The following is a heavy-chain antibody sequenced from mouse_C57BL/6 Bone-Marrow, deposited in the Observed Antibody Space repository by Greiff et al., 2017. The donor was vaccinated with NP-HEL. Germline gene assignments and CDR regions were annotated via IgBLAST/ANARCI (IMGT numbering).Heavy chain of an antibody. CDR1: GYTFTNYW. CDR3: ARGDYGSSYGY. V-gene: IGHV1-63*01. Sequence: VQLQESGAELVRPGTSVKMSCKASGYTFTNYWIGWAKQRPGHGLEWIGDIYPGGGYTNYNEKFKGKATLTADKSSSTAYMQFSSLTSEDSAIYYCARGDYGSSYGYWGQGTTLTVSS. J-gene: IGHJ2*01. D-gene: IGHD1-1*01. CDR2: IYPGGGYT.